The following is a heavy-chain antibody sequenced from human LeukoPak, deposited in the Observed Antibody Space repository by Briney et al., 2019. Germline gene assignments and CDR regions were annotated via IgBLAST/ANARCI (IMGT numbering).Heavy chain of an antibody. Sequence: ASVKVSCKASGYTFTSYYMHWMRQAPGQGREWMGIINPSGGRTSYAQKFQGRVTMTRDMSTSTVYMELSSLRSEDTAVSYCARGVRYNDYWGQGTLVTVSS. CDR3: ARGVRYNDY. V-gene: IGHV1-46*01. J-gene: IGHJ4*02. D-gene: IGHD1-1*01. CDR1: GYTFTSYY. CDR2: INPSGGRT.